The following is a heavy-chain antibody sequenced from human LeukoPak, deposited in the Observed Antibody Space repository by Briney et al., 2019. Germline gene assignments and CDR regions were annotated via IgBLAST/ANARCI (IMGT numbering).Heavy chain of an antibody. D-gene: IGHD6-19*01. CDR2: ISGSGST. V-gene: IGHV4-4*07. Sequence: SETLSLTCSVSGDSISYFYWSWIRQAAGKGLEWIGRISGSGSTDYNASLKSRVTMSVDTSKNQFSLKPSSVTAADTAVYYCASARSGWSLNYYYYYMDVWGKGTTVTVSS. CDR1: GDSISYFY. J-gene: IGHJ6*03. CDR3: ASARSGWSLNYYYYYMDV.